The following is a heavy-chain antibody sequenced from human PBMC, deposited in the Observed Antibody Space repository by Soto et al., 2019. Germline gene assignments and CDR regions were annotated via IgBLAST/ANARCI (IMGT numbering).Heavy chain of an antibody. D-gene: IGHD3-10*01. CDR1: GGSFSGYY. CDR2: INHSGST. V-gene: IGHV4-34*01. CDR3: ARNYYYGSGSYYIRPIRFDY. Sequence: QVQLQQWGAGLLKPSETLSLTCAVYGGSFSGYYWSWIRQPPGKGLEWIGEINHSGSTNYNPALKSRVTISGDTSKNQFSLKLSSVTAADTAVYYCARNYYYGSGSYYIRPIRFDYWGQGTLVTVSS. J-gene: IGHJ4*02.